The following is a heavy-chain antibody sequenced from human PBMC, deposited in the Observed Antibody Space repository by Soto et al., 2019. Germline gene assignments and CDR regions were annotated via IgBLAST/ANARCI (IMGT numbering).Heavy chain of an antibody. J-gene: IGHJ5*02. CDR3: ARGARDSDYCSGGTCYSDWFDP. V-gene: IGHV4-59*01. CDR2: IHYTGSP. D-gene: IGHD2-15*01. CDR1: GGSISSYY. Sequence: QVQLQESGPGLVKPSETLSLTCTVSGGSISSYYWSWIRQPPGKGLEWIADIHYTGSPKYNASPKSRVTISVDTSKNRVSLRRTSVTAADTALYYCARGARDSDYCSGGTCYSDWFDPWGQGIRVTVSS.